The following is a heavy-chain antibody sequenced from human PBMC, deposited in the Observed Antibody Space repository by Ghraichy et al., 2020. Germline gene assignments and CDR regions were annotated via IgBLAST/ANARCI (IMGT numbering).Heavy chain of an antibody. CDR2: IDSNGGRT. Sequence: GGSLRLSCSASGFTFDYYTLHWVRQAPGKGLEYVSAIDSNGGRTYYADSVKGRFTISRDNSKNTMYLQMSRLRVEDTGIYYCVQDRTGSDYWGPGTQVVVSS. CDR3: VQDRTGSDY. J-gene: IGHJ4*02. D-gene: IGHD1-1*01. V-gene: IGHV3-64D*06. CDR1: GFTFDYYT.